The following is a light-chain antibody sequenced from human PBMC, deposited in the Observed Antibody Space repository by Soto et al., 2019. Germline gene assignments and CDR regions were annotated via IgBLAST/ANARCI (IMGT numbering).Light chain of an antibody. V-gene: IGLV2-14*03. CDR3: SSYTARSPL. CDR2: DVS. CDR1: SSDVGAYNY. J-gene: IGLJ2*01. Sequence: QSALTQPASVSGSPGQSITISCTGTSSDVGAYNYVSWYQQHPGKAPKLMIYDVSNRPSGVSNRFSGSKSGNMASLTISGLQAEDEADYYCSSYTARSPLFGGGTKVTVL.